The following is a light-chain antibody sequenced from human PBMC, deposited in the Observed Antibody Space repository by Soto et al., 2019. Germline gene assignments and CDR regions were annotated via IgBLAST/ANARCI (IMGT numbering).Light chain of an antibody. V-gene: IGLV2-14*01. CDR2: DVR. J-gene: IGLJ2*01. CDR1: SSDVGGYNY. Sequence: QSVLTQPASVSGSPGQSITISCTGTSSDVGGYNYISWYQQHPGKAPKFIIYDVRNRPSGVSNRFSGSRSGNTASLTISGLQAEDEADYYCSSYTSSSTVIFGGVTKVTVL. CDR3: SSYTSSSTVI.